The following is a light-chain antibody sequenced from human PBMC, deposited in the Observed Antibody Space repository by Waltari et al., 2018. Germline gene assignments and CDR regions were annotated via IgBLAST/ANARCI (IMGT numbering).Light chain of an antibody. V-gene: IGKV1-NL1*01. CDR2: GAS. Sequence: DIKMTQSTSSLYASVGDRVTITCRASQDIRDSLAWYQNKPGTAPKLLLYGASRLESGVPSRFIVSAYGTEYTLTIGNLHPEYFSTYFCQQYYSTLMYTFGHGTKLEI. CDR1: QDIRDS. CDR3: QQYYSTLMYT. J-gene: IGKJ2*01.